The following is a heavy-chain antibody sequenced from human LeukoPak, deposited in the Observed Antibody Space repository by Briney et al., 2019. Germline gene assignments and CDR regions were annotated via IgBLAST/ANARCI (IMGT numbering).Heavy chain of an antibody. V-gene: IGHV5-51*01. D-gene: IGHD3-22*01. CDR2: IYPGDSDT. CDR3: ARLVTYDSSGYWPYFDY. Sequence: GESLKISCKGSGYSFTSYWIGWVRQMPGKGLEWMGIIYPGDSDTRYSPSSQGQVTISADKSISTAYLQWSSLKASDTAMYYCARLVTYDSSGYWPYFDYWGQGTLVTVSS. J-gene: IGHJ4*02. CDR1: GYSFTSYW.